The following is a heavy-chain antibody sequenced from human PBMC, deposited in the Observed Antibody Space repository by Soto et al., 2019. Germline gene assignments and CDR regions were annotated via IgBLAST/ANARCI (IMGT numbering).Heavy chain of an antibody. V-gene: IGHV1-69*01. CDR2: IIPILGPA. J-gene: IGHJ5*02. CDR3: ARDLCTTKAGPPRRETDGWLHP. Sequence: QVQLVQSGAEVKRPGSSVKISCKASGGTFTYYGISWVRQAPGQGLEWMGWIIPILGPATYAQKCQGRVTITADQSTSTAYMELSSLGSEVTALYYCARDLCTTKAGPPRRETDGWLHPWGQGTLVTVSS. D-gene: IGHD2-8*01. CDR1: GGTFTYYG.